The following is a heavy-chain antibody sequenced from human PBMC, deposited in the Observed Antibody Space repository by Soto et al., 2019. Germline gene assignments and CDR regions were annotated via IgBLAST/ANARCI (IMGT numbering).Heavy chain of an antibody. CDR2: INPNSGGT. D-gene: IGHD6-25*01. Sequence: VASVRVSCKASGYPFTGYYMHWVRQAPGQGLEWMGWINPNSGGTNYAQKFQGRVTMTRDTSISTAYMELSRLRSDDTAVYYCAVRYSSGWFDPWGQGTLVNVSS. CDR1: GYPFTGYY. CDR3: AVRYSSGWFDP. J-gene: IGHJ5*02. V-gene: IGHV1-2*02.